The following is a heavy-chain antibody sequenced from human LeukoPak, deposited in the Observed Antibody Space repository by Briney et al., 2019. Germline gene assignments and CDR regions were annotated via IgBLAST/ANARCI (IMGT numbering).Heavy chain of an antibody. V-gene: IGHV4-4*07. CDR1: GDSMTSYY. CDR2: IYSSGNT. Sequence: PSETLSLTCTVSGDSMTSYYRSWIRQPAGKGLEWIGRIYSSGNTNYNPSLKSRVTMSVDTSKNQFSLKLNSVTAADTAVYYCARMVRGVITSIDCWGQGTLVTVSS. D-gene: IGHD3-10*01. CDR3: ARMVRGVITSIDC. J-gene: IGHJ4*02.